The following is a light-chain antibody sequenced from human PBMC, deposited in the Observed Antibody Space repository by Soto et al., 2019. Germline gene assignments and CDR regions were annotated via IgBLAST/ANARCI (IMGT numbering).Light chain of an antibody. Sequence: QLVLTQPPSASASLGASVKLTCTLSSGHTSYAIAWHQQQPEKGPRFLMNLNNDGSHIKGDGIPDRFSGSSSGAERYLTISSLQSEDEADYYWQTGGTGMVFGGGTKVTVL. V-gene: IGLV4-69*01. J-gene: IGLJ3*02. CDR1: SGHTSYA. CDR2: LNNDGSH. CDR3: QTGGTGMV.